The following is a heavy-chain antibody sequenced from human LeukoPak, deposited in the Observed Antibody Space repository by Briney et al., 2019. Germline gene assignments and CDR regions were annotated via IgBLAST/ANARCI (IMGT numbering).Heavy chain of an antibody. V-gene: IGHV3-43D*03. D-gene: IGHD6-19*01. Sequence: GGSLRLSCAASGFTFDDYTMHWVRQAPGKGLEWVSLISWDGGSTYYADSVKGRFTISRDNSKNSLYLQMNSLRAEDTALYYCACYSSGRWGAFDIWGQGTMVTVSS. CDR3: ACYSSGRWGAFDI. J-gene: IGHJ3*02. CDR2: ISWDGGST. CDR1: GFTFDDYT.